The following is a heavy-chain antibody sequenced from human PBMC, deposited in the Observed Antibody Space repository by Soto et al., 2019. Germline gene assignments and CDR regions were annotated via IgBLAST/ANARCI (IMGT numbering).Heavy chain of an antibody. Sequence: EVQLLESGGGLVQPGGSLRLSCAASGFTFSSYAMSWVRQAPGKGLEWVSAISGSGGSTYYADSVKGRFTISRDNSKNTLYLQMNSLRAEDTAVYYCAKDLRVVVTAIDAFDIWGQGTMVTVSS. V-gene: IGHV3-23*01. CDR2: ISGSGGST. CDR3: AKDLRVVVTAIDAFDI. J-gene: IGHJ3*02. D-gene: IGHD2-21*02. CDR1: GFTFSSYA.